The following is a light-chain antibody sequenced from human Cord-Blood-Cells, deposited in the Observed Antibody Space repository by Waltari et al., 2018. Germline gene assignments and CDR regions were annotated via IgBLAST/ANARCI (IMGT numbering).Light chain of an antibody. CDR1: SSDVGGYNY. J-gene: IGLJ3*02. CDR3: SSYTSSSTLV. Sequence: QSALTQPASVSGSPGQSITISCPGTSSDVGGYNYVSWYQQHPGKAPKLMIYDVSNRPSGVSNRFSGSKPGNTASLTISGLQAEDEADYYCSSYTSSSTLVFGGGTKLTVL. CDR2: DVS. V-gene: IGLV2-14*01.